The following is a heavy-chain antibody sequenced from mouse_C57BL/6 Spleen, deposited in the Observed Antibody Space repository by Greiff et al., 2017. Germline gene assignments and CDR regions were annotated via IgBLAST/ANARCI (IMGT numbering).Heavy chain of an antibody. CDR1: GYTFTSYW. CDR3: ARFDYDWFAY. CDR2: IAPSDSYT. V-gene: IGHV1-50*01. D-gene: IGHD2-4*01. Sequence: QVQLQQPGAELVKPGASVKLSCKASGYTFTSYWMQWVKQRPGQGLEWIGEIAPSDSYTNYNQKFKGKATLTVDTSSSTAYMQLSSLTSEDSAVYYCARFDYDWFAYWGQGTLVTVSA. J-gene: IGHJ3*01.